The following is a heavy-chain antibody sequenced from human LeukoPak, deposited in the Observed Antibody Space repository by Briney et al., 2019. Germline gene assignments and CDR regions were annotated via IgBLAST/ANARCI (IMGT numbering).Heavy chain of an antibody. D-gene: IGHD3-22*01. V-gene: IGHV4-59*12. CDR3: ARALGDYYDSSGYTMAFDI. Sequence: SETLSLTCTVSGGSISSYYWSWIRQPPGKGLEWIGYIYYSGSTNYNPSLKSRVTISVDTSKNQFSLKLSSVTAADTAVYYCARALGDYYDSSGYTMAFDIWGQGTMVTVSS. CDR2: IYYSGST. J-gene: IGHJ3*02. CDR1: GGSISSYY.